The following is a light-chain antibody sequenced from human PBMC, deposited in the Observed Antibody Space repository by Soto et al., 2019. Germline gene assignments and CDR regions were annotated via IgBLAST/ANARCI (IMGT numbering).Light chain of an antibody. CDR2: ATS. CDR1: ETIGRAY. CDR3: HQYATSPFT. V-gene: IGKV3-20*01. Sequence: IVLTQSPGTLSLSPGERATVSCRASETIGRAYFAWYQHRPGRTPRLVLSATSNRAAGIPYRFGGSGSGADFTLTISGVEPEDFAVYYCHQYATSPFTFGQGTKLEI. J-gene: IGKJ2*01.